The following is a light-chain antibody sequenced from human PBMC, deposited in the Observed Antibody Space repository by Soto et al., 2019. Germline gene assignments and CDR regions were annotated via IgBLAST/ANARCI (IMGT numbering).Light chain of an antibody. CDR2: EVS. CDR1: SSDVGGYKH. CDR3: NSGRSSGTRV. Sequence: QSALTQPASVSGSPGQSITISCTGTSSDVGGYKHVSWYQHHPGKAPELIIYEVSSRPSGVSNRFSGSKSGYTASLTISRLQDEREADYYCNSGRSSGTRVFGTGTKVTV. V-gene: IGLV2-14*01. J-gene: IGLJ1*01.